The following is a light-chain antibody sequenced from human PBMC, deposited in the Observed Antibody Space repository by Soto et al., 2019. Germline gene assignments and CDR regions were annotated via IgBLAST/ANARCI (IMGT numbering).Light chain of an antibody. CDR1: QSLRSN. CDR2: SAS. CDR3: QQCYNWPQRT. Sequence: EVLMWQSRVTLYLSPRETVTLSARASQSLRSNLAWYQQKPGQTPRLLIYSASIRAAATPARFSGSGAGTNFTLTISSLEPEDFALYYCQQCYNWPQRTFGQGAKVAIK. V-gene: IGKV3-15*01. J-gene: IGKJ1*01.